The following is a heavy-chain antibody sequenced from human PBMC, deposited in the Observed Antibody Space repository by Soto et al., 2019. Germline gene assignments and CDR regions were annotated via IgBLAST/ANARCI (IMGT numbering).Heavy chain of an antibody. CDR3: ARHKTTMLTVVSAFDP. D-gene: IGHD3-22*01. Sequence: SETLSLTCTVSGGSISSGDYYWSWIRQPPGKGLEWIGSIFYSGSTFYNPALKSRVTFSVDTSKNHFSLKLSSVTAADTAVYYCARHKTTMLTVVSAFDPWGQGTRVTVSS. CDR1: GGSISSGDYY. J-gene: IGHJ5*02. V-gene: IGHV4-39*02. CDR2: IFYSGST.